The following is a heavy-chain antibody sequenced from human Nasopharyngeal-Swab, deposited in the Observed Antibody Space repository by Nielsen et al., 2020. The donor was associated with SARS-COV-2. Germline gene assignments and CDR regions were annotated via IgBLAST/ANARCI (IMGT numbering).Heavy chain of an antibody. CDR2: ISSSGDYI. Sequence: GESLKISCAASGFSFNMYTMNWVRQAPGKGLEWVSAISSSGDYIYHAASVKGRFTISRDNAKNSLYLQMNSLRDGDTAVYYCTRDTPAMFAYWGQGTLVTVSS. J-gene: IGHJ4*02. CDR1: GFSFNMYT. CDR3: TRDTPAMFAY. V-gene: IGHV3-21*04.